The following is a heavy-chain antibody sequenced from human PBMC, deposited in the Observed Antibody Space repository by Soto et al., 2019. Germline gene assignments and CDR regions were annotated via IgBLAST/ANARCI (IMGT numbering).Heavy chain of an antibody. D-gene: IGHD4-17*01. CDR2: INAGNVNT. V-gene: IGHV1-3*01. CDR3: ARTVGYYYGMDV. CDR1: GYTFTSYA. Sequence: QVQLVQSGAEVKKPGASVKVSCKASGYTFTSYAMHWVRQAPGKRLEWMGWINAGNVNTKYSQKFQGRVTITRDTSASTAYMELSSLRSEDTAVYYCARTVGYYYGMDVWGQGTTVTVSS. J-gene: IGHJ6*02.